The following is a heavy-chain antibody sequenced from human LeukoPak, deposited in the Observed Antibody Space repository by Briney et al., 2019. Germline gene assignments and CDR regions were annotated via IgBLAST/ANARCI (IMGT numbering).Heavy chain of an antibody. CDR1: GLTFSSYG. CDR3: AKGSYKGIYYFDY. J-gene: IGHJ4*02. Sequence: GGSLRLSCAASGLTFSSYGMSWVRQAPGKGLEWVSAISGSGGSTYYADSVKGRFTISRDNSKNTLYLQMNSLRAEDTAVYYCAKGSYKGIYYFDYWGQGTLVTVSS. CDR2: ISGSGGST. V-gene: IGHV3-23*01. D-gene: IGHD1-26*01.